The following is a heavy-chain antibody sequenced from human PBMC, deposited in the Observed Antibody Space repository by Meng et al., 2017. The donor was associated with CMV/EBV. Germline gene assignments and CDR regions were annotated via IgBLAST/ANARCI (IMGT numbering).Heavy chain of an antibody. CDR2: IWYDGSNK. J-gene: IGHJ3*02. V-gene: IGHV3-33*06. CDR1: GFTFSSYS. Sequence: GESLKISCAASGFTFSSYSMNWVRQAPGKGLEWVAVIWYDGSNKYYADSVKGRFTISRDNSKNTLYLQMNSLRAEDTAVYYCAKDEYSSSSDAFDIWGQGTMVTVSS. CDR3: AKDEYSSSSDAFDI. D-gene: IGHD6-6*01.